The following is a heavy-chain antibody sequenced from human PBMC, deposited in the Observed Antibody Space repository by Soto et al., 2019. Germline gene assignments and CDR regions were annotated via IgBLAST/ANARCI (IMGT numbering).Heavy chain of an antibody. CDR2: ISGSGGST. Sequence: EVQLLESGGGLVQPGGSLRLSCAASGFTFGSYAMSWVRQAPGKGLEWVSAISGSGGSTYYADSVKGRFTISRDNSKNTLYLQMNSLGAEDTAVYYCAKPLFDIAAAAFDAFDIWGQGTMVTVSS. CDR1: GFTFGSYA. D-gene: IGHD6-13*01. J-gene: IGHJ3*02. CDR3: AKPLFDIAAAAFDAFDI. V-gene: IGHV3-23*01.